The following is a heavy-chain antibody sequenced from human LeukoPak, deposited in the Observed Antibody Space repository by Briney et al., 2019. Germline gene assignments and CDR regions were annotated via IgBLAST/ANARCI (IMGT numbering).Heavy chain of an antibody. V-gene: IGHV1-3*01. CDR3: ARVRGYSYAHGAFDI. Sequence: ASVKVSCKASGYTFTSYAMHWVRQAPGQRLEWMGWINAGNGNTKYSQKLQGRVTITRDTSASTAYMELSSLRSEDTAVYYCARVRGYSYAHGAFDIWGQGTMVTVPS. CDR2: INAGNGNT. CDR1: GYTFTSYA. D-gene: IGHD5-18*01. J-gene: IGHJ3*02.